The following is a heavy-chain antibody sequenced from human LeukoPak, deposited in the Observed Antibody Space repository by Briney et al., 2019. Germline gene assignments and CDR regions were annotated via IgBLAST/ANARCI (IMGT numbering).Heavy chain of an antibody. V-gene: IGHV3-21*01. CDR2: ISSSSTYI. CDR1: GFTFRSYS. CDR3: ARDLNYDILTGSLRAYFDS. D-gene: IGHD3-9*01. J-gene: IGHJ4*02. Sequence: KSGGSLRLSCVASGFTFRSYSMNWVRQAPGKGLEWVSSISSSSTYIYYADSVKGRFTISRDNANNSLYLQMNSLRADDTAVYYCARDLNYDILTGSLRAYFDSWGQGTLATVSS.